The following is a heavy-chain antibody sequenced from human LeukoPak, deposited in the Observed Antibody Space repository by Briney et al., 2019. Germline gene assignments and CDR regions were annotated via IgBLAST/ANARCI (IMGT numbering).Heavy chain of an antibody. Sequence: GASVKVSCKVSGYTLTELSMHWVRQAPGQGLEWMGWISAYNGNTNYAQKLQGRVTMTTDTSTSTAYMELRSLRSDDTAVYYCARDLRRWFDPWGQGTLVTVSS. J-gene: IGHJ5*02. CDR1: GYTLTELS. CDR3: ARDLRRWFDP. CDR2: ISAYNGNT. V-gene: IGHV1-18*01.